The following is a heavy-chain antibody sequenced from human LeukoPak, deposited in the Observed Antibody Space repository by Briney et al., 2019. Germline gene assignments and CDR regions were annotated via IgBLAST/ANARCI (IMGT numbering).Heavy chain of an antibody. CDR3: ARERWGQWLVFDY. CDR2: ISAHNGNT. V-gene: IGHV1-18*01. Sequence: ASVKVSCKASGYSFTSYGISWVRQAPGQGLEWMGWISAHNGNTKYAQKLQGRVTMTTDTSTSTAYMELRSLRSDDTVVYYCARERWGQWLVFDYWGQGTLVTVSS. D-gene: IGHD6-19*01. J-gene: IGHJ4*02. CDR1: GYSFTSYG.